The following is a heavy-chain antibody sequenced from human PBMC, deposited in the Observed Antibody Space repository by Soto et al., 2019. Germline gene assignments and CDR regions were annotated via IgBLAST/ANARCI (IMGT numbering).Heavy chain of an antibody. V-gene: IGHV3-7*05. CDR2: IKDDGTAK. J-gene: IGHJ4*02. Sequence: EVQLVESGGALVRPGESLRLSCAASGITTSTYWMGWFRQSPGRGLEWVATIKDDGTAKHYMDSMKGRFTISRDNAINALYQQMSRLSDEDTAVYFCVTGDHADYWGQGTLVTVSS. CDR1: GITTSTYW. D-gene: IGHD3-10*01. CDR3: VTGDHADY.